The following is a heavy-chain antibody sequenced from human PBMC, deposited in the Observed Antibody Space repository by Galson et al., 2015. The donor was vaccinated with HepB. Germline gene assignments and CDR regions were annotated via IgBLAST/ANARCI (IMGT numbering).Heavy chain of an antibody. D-gene: IGHD3-22*01. CDR3: ARVGEPLYYYDSSGYYRDEYYYGMDV. CDR1: GGTFSSYA. J-gene: IGHJ6*02. CDR2: IIPIFGAA. V-gene: IGHV1-69*13. Sequence: SVKVSCKASGGTFSSYAISWVRQAPGQGLEWMGGIIPIFGAANYAQKFQGRVTITADESTSTAYMELSSLRSEDTAVYYCARVGEPLYYYDSSGYYRDEYYYGMDVWGQGTTVTVSS.